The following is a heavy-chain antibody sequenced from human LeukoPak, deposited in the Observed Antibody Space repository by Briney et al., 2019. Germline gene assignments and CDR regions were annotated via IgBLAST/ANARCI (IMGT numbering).Heavy chain of an antibody. CDR2: IKSKTDGGTT. V-gene: IGHV3-15*01. Sequence: PGGSLRLSCAASGFTFSNAWMSWVRQAPGKGLEWVGRIKSKTDGGTTDYAAPVKGRFTISRDDSKNTLYLQMNSLKTEDTAVYYCTTERGLSSITMVRAYSSGANWFDPWGQGTLVTVSS. D-gene: IGHD3-10*01. J-gene: IGHJ5*02. CDR1: GFTFSNAW. CDR3: TTERGLSSITMVRAYSSGANWFDP.